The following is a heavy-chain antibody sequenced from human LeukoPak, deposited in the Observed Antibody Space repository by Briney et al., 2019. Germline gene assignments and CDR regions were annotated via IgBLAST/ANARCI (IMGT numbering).Heavy chain of an antibody. Sequence: GGSLRLSCAASGFTFSSYAMSWVRQAPGKGLEWVSAISGSGDSTYYADSVKGRFTISRDNSKNTLYLQMNSLRAEDTAVYYCAKDGEVGATGDYFDYWGQGTLVTVSS. V-gene: IGHV3-23*01. CDR2: ISGSGDST. CDR1: GFTFSSYA. CDR3: AKDGEVGATGDYFDY. D-gene: IGHD1-26*01. J-gene: IGHJ4*02.